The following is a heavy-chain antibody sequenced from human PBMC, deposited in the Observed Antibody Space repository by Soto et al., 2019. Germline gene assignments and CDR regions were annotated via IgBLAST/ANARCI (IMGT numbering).Heavy chain of an antibody. CDR2: ISYSGST. V-gene: IGHV4-59*01. D-gene: IGHD3-9*01. CDR1: GDSNSSYY. Sequence: QVQLQESGPGLVKPAETLSLICTVSGDSNSSYYWSWIRQSPGKGLEWIGYISYSGSTTYNPSLKSRLTISLHTSNNQFSLTLDSVTAADTAVYYCARARNLLTGYYKGGFYYFDFWGQGTLVTVS. J-gene: IGHJ4*02. CDR3: ARARNLLTGYYKGGFYYFDF.